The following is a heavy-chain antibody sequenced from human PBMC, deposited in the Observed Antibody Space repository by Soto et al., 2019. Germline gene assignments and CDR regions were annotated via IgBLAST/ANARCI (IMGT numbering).Heavy chain of an antibody. CDR2: INPSGGST. V-gene: IGHV1-46*01. CDR3: ARDLQECSSSPYNWFDP. D-gene: IGHD6-6*01. CDR1: GYTFTSYY. Sequence: ASVKVSCKASGYTFTSYYMHWVRQAPGQGLEWMGIINPSGGSTSYAQKFQGRVTMTRDTSTSTVYMELSSLRSDDTAVYYCARDLQECSSSPYNWFDPWGQGTLVTVSS. J-gene: IGHJ5*02.